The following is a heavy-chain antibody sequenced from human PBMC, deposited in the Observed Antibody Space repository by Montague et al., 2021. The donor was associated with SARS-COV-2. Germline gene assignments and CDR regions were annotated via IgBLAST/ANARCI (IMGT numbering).Heavy chain of an antibody. CDR3: ARGLGRAGTIFGVALY. CDR2: INHSGST. CDR1: GGSFSGYY. D-gene: IGHD3-3*01. J-gene: IGHJ4*02. Sequence: SETLSLTCGVYGGSFSGYYWSWIRQPPGKGLQWIGGINHSGSTNYNSSLNSRGTISLDTSKNQFSLKLTSVSAADTAVYYCARGLGRAGTIFGVALYWGQGTLVTVSS. V-gene: IGHV4-34*01.